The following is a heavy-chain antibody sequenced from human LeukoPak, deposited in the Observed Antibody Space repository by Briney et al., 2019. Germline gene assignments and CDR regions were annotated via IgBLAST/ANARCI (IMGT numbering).Heavy chain of an antibody. V-gene: IGHV3-23*01. CDR3: ARYLVRGVIIAYFDY. D-gene: IGHD3-10*01. Sequence: GGSLRLSRAASGFTFNNYAMSWVRQAPGKGLEWVSVISGLGGSTYYADSVKGRITTSRDNSKNTLYLQMNNLRAEDTAVYYCARYLVRGVIIAYFDYWGQGTLVTVSS. CDR2: ISGLGGST. CDR1: GFTFNNYA. J-gene: IGHJ4*02.